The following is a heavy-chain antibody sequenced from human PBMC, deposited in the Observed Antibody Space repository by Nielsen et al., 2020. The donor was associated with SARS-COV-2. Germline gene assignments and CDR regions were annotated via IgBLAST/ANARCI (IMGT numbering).Heavy chain of an antibody. CDR3: ATDSSGDAFDI. CDR2: ISSSSSYI. D-gene: IGHD3-22*01. CDR1: GFTFSSYS. Sequence: GESLRLSCAASGFTFSSYSMNWVRQAPGKGLEWVSSISSSSSYIYYADSVKGRFTISRDNAKNSLYLQMNSLRAEDTAVYYCATDSSGDAFDIWGQGTMVTVSS. J-gene: IGHJ3*02. V-gene: IGHV3-21*01.